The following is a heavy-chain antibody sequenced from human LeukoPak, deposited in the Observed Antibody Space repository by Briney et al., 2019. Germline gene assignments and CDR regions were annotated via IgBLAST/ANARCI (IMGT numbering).Heavy chain of an antibody. V-gene: IGHV3-48*01. CDR2: ISSSSSTI. Sequence: GGSLRLSWAASGFTFSSYSMNWVRQAPGKGLEWVSYISSSSSTIYYADSVKGRFTISRDNAKNSLYLQMNSLRAEDTAVYYCARVRGGYGLDYWGQGTLVTVSS. CDR3: ARVRGGYGLDY. D-gene: IGHD3-22*01. J-gene: IGHJ4*02. CDR1: GFTFSSYS.